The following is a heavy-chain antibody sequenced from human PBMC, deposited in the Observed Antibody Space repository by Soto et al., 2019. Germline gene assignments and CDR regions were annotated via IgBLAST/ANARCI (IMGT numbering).Heavy chain of an antibody. CDR1: GTAFTSYY. CDR2: INPSGGST. CDR3: ARVPDADYYYYGMDV. J-gene: IGHJ6*02. V-gene: IGHV1-46*01. D-gene: IGHD2-2*01. Sequence: XSVKISCKGSGTAFTSYYMNLVRQAPGQGLEWMGIINPSGGSTSYAQKFQGRVTMTRDTSTSTVYMELSSLRSEDTAVYYCARVPDADYYYYGMDVWGQGTTVTVPS.